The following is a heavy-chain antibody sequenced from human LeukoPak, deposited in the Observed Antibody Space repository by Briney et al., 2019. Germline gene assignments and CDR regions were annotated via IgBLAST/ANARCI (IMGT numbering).Heavy chain of an antibody. CDR1: GYTFTGYY. J-gene: IGHJ5*02. D-gene: IGHD3-10*01. CDR3: ARDLGYYYGSGSYYMHNWFDP. CDR2: INPNSGGT. Sequence: ASVKVSCKASGYTFTGYYMHWVRQAPGQGLEWMGWINPNSGGTNYAQKFQGRVTMTRDTSISTAYMELSRLRSDDTAAYYCARDLGYYYGSGSYYMHNWFDPWGQGTLVTVSS. V-gene: IGHV1-2*02.